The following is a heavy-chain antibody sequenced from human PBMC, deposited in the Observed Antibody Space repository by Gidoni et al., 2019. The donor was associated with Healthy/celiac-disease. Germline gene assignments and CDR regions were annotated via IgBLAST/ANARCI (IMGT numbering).Heavy chain of an antibody. CDR1: GFTFSSYG. Sequence: QVQLVESGGGVVQPGRSLRLSCAASGFTFSSYGMHWVRQAPGKGLEWVAVIWYDGSNKYYADSVKGRFTISRDNSKNTLYLQMNSLRAEDTAVYYCARDHALLVAVTENWFDPWGQGTLVTVSS. CDR2: IWYDGSNK. J-gene: IGHJ5*02. V-gene: IGHV3-33*01. CDR3: ARDHALLVAVTENWFDP. D-gene: IGHD4-17*01.